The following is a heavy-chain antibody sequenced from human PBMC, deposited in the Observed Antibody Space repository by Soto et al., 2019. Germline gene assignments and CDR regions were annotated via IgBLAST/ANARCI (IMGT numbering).Heavy chain of an antibody. V-gene: IGHV3-30*18. Sequence: QVQLVESGGGVVQPGRSLRLSCAASGFTFSSYGMHWVRQAPGKGLEWVAVISYDGSNKYYADSVKGRFTISRDNSKNTLYLQMNSLRAEDTAVYYCAKDNRFGYSGSRPNWYFDLWGRGTLVTVSS. D-gene: IGHD1-26*01. J-gene: IGHJ2*01. CDR3: AKDNRFGYSGSRPNWYFDL. CDR1: GFTFSSYG. CDR2: ISYDGSNK.